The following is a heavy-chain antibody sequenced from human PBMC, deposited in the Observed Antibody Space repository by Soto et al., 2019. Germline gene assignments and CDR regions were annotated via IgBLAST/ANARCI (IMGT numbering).Heavy chain of an antibody. V-gene: IGHV3-48*02. CDR1: GFTFSSYS. Sequence: VQLVESGGGLVQPGESLRLSCEASGFTFSSYSMNWVRQAPGKGLERVSYISSSSSTIYYADSVKGRFTISRDNAKNSLYLHMNSLRDEDTAVYYCARVFYSVAGTGGLDYWGQGTLVTVSS. D-gene: IGHD6-19*01. CDR2: ISSSSSTI. J-gene: IGHJ4*02. CDR3: ARVFYSVAGTGGLDY.